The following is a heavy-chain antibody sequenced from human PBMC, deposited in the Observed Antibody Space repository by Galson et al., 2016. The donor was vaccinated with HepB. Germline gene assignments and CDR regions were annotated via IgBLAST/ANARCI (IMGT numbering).Heavy chain of an antibody. CDR2: IYYIGTT. V-gene: IGHV4-39*01. J-gene: IGHJ4*02. D-gene: IGHD3-16*01. CDR1: GDSISSRAYH. CDR3: ARQTYYDYVWGSYNSFAF. Sequence: SETLSLTCSVSGDSISSRAYHWGWIRQPPGKGLEWIGSIYYIGTTYYNPSLKSRVSISVDTSKSQFSLTLNSMTAAETAVYYCARQTYYDYVWGSYNSFAFWGQGTVVTVSS.